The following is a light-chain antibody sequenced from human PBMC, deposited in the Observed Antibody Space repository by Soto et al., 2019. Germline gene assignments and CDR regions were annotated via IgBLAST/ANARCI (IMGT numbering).Light chain of an antibody. V-gene: IGLV2-14*01. CDR2: EVT. CDR3: NSFRVSHLYI. Sequence: QSVLAQAASVSGSPGQTITISCTGTSGDIGGSNAVSCYKHHPGKDPKLIICEVTHRHSGVSDRFSAFKSGNTAALTFSWLQAEDEADYYCNSFRVSHLYIFGTGTKVTVL. CDR1: SGDIGGSNA. J-gene: IGLJ1*01.